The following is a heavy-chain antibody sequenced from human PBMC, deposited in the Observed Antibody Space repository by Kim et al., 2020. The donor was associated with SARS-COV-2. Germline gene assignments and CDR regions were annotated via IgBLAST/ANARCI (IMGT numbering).Heavy chain of an antibody. D-gene: IGHD5-18*01. V-gene: IGHV6-1*01. CDR3: ARESVDTAMRRLDY. J-gene: IGHJ4*02. Sequence: AVSVQSRITIHPDTSKNQFSLQLNSVTPEDTAVYYCARESVDTAMRRLDYWGQGTLVTVSS.